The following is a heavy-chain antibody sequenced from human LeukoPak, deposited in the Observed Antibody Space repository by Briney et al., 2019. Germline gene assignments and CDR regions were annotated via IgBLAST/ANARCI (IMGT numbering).Heavy chain of an antibody. D-gene: IGHD3-3*01. Sequence: GGSLRLSCAASGFTFSSYWMTWVRQAPGKGLEWVANIKQDGSEKYHVDSVKGRFTISRDNVKNSLYLQMNSLRAEDTAVYYCARDSTSITILGAIFTDYYMDVWGKGTTVTVSS. CDR3: ARDSTSITILGAIFTDYYMDV. V-gene: IGHV3-7*03. CDR1: GFTFSSYW. CDR2: IKQDGSEK. J-gene: IGHJ6*03.